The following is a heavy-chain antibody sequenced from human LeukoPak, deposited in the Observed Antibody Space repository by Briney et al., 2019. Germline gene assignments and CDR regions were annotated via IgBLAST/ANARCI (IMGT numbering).Heavy chain of an antibody. V-gene: IGHV3-15*01. J-gene: IGHJ4*01. Sequence: GGSLRPSCVGSGVTFSNAWMSWIRQAPGKGLQWVGHIKSKTDGGTTEYAAPVKGRFTISRDDSKNTLYLQMNSLKSEDAALYYCTALGAASEYWGQGALVTVSS. CDR2: IKSKTDGGTT. D-gene: IGHD2-15*01. CDR3: TALGAASEY. CDR1: GVTFSNAW.